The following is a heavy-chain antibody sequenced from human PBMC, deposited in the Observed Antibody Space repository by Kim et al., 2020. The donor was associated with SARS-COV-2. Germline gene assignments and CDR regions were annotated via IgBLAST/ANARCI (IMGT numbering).Heavy chain of an antibody. Sequence: GGSLRLSCAASGFTFSSYAMHWVRQAPGKGLEWVAVISYDGSNKYYADSVKGRFTISRDNSKNTLYLQMNSLRAEDTAVYYCARGDIVGATTSRKILREYFQHWGQGTLVTVSS. CDR3: ARGDIVGATTSRKILREYFQH. CDR1: GFTFSSYA. D-gene: IGHD1-26*01. J-gene: IGHJ1*01. CDR2: ISYDGSNK. V-gene: IGHV3-30*04.